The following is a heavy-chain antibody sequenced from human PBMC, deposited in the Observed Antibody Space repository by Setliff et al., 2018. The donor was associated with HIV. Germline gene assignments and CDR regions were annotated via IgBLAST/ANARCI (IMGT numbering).Heavy chain of an antibody. V-gene: IGHV3-30*03. CDR1: GFTFSSYG. CDR2: ISYDGSNK. J-gene: IGHJ3*02. Sequence: LRLSCAASGFTFSSYGMHWVRQAPGKGLEWVAVISYDGSNKYYADSVKGRFTISRDNAKKSLDLQMNSLRVDDTAVYYCVREYGYDRGAFDIWGQGTMVTVSS. CDR3: VREYGYDRGAFDI. D-gene: IGHD2-2*01.